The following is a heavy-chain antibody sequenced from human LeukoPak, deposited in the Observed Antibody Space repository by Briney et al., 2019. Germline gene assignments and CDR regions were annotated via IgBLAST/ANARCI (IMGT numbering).Heavy chain of an antibody. D-gene: IGHD3-22*01. V-gene: IGHV1-8*01. J-gene: IGHJ4*02. CDR1: RYTFTSYD. Sequence: ASVKVSCKASRYTFTSYDINWVREAAGQGLEWVGWMNPNTGRTGFAQKFQGRLTMTRDTSISTAYMELSSLRSEDTAVYYCARLSQIPDYYSNGGYFYLGYWGQGTPVTVSS. CDR3: ARLSQIPDYYSNGGYFYLGY. CDR2: MNPNTGRT.